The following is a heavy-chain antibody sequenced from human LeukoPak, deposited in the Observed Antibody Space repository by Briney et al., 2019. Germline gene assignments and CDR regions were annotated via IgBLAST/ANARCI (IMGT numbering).Heavy chain of an antibody. D-gene: IGHD6-19*01. J-gene: IGHJ4*02. Sequence: AGGSLRLSXAASGFTFDDYGMSWVGQAPGKGLEWVSGINWNGGRTGYADSVKGRLTISRDNAKNSLYLQMNSLRAEDTALYYCAKLAGTGGFDYWGQGTLVTVSS. CDR1: GFTFDDYG. V-gene: IGHV3-20*04. CDR2: INWNGGRT. CDR3: AKLAGTGGFDY.